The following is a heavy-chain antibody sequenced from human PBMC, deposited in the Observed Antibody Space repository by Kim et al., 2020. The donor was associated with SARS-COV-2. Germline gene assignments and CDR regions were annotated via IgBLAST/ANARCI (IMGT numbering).Heavy chain of an antibody. CDR3: ARDIGGFGEDDAFDI. J-gene: IGHJ3*02. CDR2: IYYSGST. CDR1: GGSISSYY. Sequence: SETLSLTCTVSGGSISSYYWSWIRQPPGKGLEWIGYIYYSGSTNYNPSLKSRVTISVDTSKNQFSLKLSSVTAADTAVYYCARDIGGFGEDDAFDIWGQGTMVTVSS. D-gene: IGHD3-10*01. V-gene: IGHV4-59*01.